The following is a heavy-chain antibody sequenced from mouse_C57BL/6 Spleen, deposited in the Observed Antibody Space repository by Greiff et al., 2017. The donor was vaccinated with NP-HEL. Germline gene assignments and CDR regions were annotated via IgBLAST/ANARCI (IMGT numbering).Heavy chain of an antibody. D-gene: IGHD1-1*01. J-gene: IGHJ1*03. Sequence: EVKVVESGGGLVQPGGSLKLSCAASGFTFSDYYMYWVRQTPEKRLEWVAYISNGGGSTYYPDTVKGRFTISRDNAKNTLYLQMSRLKSEDTAMYYCARRVSQRGIYGSSYWYFDVWGTGTTVTVSS. CDR2: ISNGGGST. V-gene: IGHV5-12*01. CDR1: GFTFSDYY. CDR3: ARRVSQRGIYGSSYWYFDV.